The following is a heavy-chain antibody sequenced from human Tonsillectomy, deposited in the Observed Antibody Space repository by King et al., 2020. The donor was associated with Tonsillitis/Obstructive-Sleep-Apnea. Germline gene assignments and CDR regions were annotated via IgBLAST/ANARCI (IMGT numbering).Heavy chain of an antibody. CDR1: GGSFSAYY. CDR3: ARGDLLTGYYASTDFDY. CDR2: INHSGST. V-gene: IGHV4-34*01. Sequence: VQLPQWGAGLLKPSATLSLTCAVYGGSFSAYYWSWIRQPPGKGLEWIGEINHSGSTKYNPSLKSRVIISLDTSKNQFSLKLSSVTAADTAVYYCARGDLLTGYYASTDFDYWGQGTLVTVSA. D-gene: IGHD3-9*01. J-gene: IGHJ4*02.